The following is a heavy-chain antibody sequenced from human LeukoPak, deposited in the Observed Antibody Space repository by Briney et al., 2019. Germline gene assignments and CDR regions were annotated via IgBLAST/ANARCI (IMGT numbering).Heavy chain of an antibody. CDR3: AKGRVNPYYYDSSGIFDY. Sequence: GGSLRLSCAVSGFTFDDYAMHWVRQAPGKGLEWVSGISWNSGSIGYADSVKGRFTISRDNSKNTLYLQMNSLRAEDTAVYYCAKGRVNPYYYDSSGIFDYWGQGTLVTVSS. J-gene: IGHJ4*02. CDR2: ISWNSGSI. V-gene: IGHV3-9*01. CDR1: GFTFDDYA. D-gene: IGHD3-22*01.